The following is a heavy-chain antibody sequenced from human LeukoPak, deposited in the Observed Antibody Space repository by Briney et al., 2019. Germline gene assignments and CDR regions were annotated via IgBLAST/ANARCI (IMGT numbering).Heavy chain of an antibody. CDR1: XGXISSSXXX. CDR2: IYYGWST. V-gene: IGHV4-39*01. Sequence: TCXXXXGXISSSXXXWGWIRQPPGXGXYLIGSIYYGWSTYYNPSLKIRVTISVDTSKNQFSLKLSSVTAADTAVYYCARVPWGYYFDYWGQGTLVTVSS. CDR3: ARVPWGYYFDY. J-gene: IGHJ4*02. D-gene: IGHD2-2*01.